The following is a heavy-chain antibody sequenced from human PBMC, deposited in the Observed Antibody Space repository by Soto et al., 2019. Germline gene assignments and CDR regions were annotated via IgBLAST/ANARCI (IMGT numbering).Heavy chain of an antibody. J-gene: IGHJ4*02. CDR1: GGSISSSTYY. CDR2: IYYSGST. D-gene: IGHD1-26*01. CDR3: ARAKPKYFYSGRQYYFDY. Sequence: PSETLSLTCTVSGGSISSSTYYWGWIRQSPGKGLEWIGSIYYSGSTYYNPSLKSRVTISVDTSKNQFSLKLSSVTAADTAVYYCARAKPKYFYSGRQYYFDYWGQGTLVTVSS. V-gene: IGHV4-39*01.